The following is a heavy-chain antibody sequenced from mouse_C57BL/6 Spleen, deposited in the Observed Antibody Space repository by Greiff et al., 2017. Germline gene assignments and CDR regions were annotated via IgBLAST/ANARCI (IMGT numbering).Heavy chain of an antibody. V-gene: IGHV1-81*01. D-gene: IGHD1-1*01. Sequence: VKLMESGAELARPGASVKLSCKASGYTFTSYGISWVKQRTGQGLEWIGEIYPRSGNTYYNEKFKGKATLTADKSSSTAYMELRSLTSEDSAVYFCARTPYYYGSSHWYFDVWGTGTTVTVSS. CDR1: GYTFTSYG. J-gene: IGHJ1*03. CDR2: IYPRSGNT. CDR3: ARTPYYYGSSHWYFDV.